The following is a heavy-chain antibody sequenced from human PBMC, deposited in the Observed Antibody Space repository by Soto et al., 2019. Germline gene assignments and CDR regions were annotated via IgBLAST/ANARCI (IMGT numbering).Heavy chain of an antibody. CDR1: GFTFSSYG. Sequence: GGSRRLSCAASGFTFSSYGMHWVRQAPGKGLEWVAVISYDGSNKYYADSVKGRFTISRDNSKNTLYLQMNSLRAEDTAVYYCAIPEGAITIFEVVTTWGHTFNFGMDVWGQGTTVTVS. J-gene: IGHJ6*02. V-gene: IGHV3-30*03. D-gene: IGHD3-3*01. CDR3: AIPEGAITIFEVVTTWGHTFNFGMDV. CDR2: ISYDGSNK.